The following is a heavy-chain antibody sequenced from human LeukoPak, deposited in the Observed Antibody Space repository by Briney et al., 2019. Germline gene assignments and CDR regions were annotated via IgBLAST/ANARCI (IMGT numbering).Heavy chain of an antibody. CDR3: ARDKTGWFDP. V-gene: IGHV4-59*01. Sequence: SETLSLTCTVSGGSINSYYWSWIRQPPGKGLEWIGYIYYSGNTNYNPSLKSRVTISVDTSKTQFSLKLRSVTAADTAVYHCARDKTGWFDPWGQGTLVTVSS. CDR1: GGSINSYY. J-gene: IGHJ5*02. D-gene: IGHD1-14*01. CDR2: IYYSGNT.